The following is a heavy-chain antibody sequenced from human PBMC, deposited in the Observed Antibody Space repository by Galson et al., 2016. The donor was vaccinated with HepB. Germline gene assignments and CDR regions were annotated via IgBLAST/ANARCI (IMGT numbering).Heavy chain of an antibody. D-gene: IGHD6-19*01. CDR3: ARDAGSGGPEDY. V-gene: IGHV4-61*02. CDR2: ISPSGST. Sequence: TLSLTCTVSGGSINAAGYYWAWIRQPAGKGLEWIGRISPSGSTVYNPPLNNRVTISIDTSKNQFSLNLSSVTAADTAVYYCARDAGSGGPEDYWGPGTLVTVSS. CDR1: GGSINAAGYY. J-gene: IGHJ4*02.